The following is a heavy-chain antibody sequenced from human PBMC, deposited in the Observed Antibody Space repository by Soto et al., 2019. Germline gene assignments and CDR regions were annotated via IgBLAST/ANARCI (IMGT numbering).Heavy chain of an antibody. J-gene: IGHJ4*02. V-gene: IGHV3-30-3*01. D-gene: IGHD1-26*01. CDR3: ARDSGTYYFDY. CDR2: ISYDGSNK. Sequence: QVQLVESGGGVVQPRRSLRLSCAVSGFTFSSYAMHWVRQAPGKGLEWVAVISYDGSNKYYADSVKGRFTISRDNSKNTLYLQMNSLRAEDTAVYYCARDSGTYYFDYWGQGTLVTVSS. CDR1: GFTFSSYA.